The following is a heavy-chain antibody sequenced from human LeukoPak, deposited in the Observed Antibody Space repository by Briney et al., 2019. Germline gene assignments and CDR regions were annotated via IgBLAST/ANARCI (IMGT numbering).Heavy chain of an antibody. CDR2: IYYSGST. CDR3: AKDSLTYKVYYFDY. CDR1: GGSIISGGYY. J-gene: IGHJ4*02. Sequence: TLSLTCTVSGGSIISGGYYWSWIRQRPGKGLEWIGYIYYSGSTYYNPSLKSRVTISVDTSKNQFSLKLSSVTAADTAVYYCAKDSLTYKVYYFDYWGQGTLVTVSS. D-gene: IGHD1-14*01. V-gene: IGHV4-31*03.